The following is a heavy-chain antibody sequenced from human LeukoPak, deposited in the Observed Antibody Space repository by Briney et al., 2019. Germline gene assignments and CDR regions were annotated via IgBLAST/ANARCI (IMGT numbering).Heavy chain of an antibody. CDR1: GYTFTSYD. J-gene: IGHJ4*02. CDR3: AREGNTMVRGVIIPYYFDY. D-gene: IGHD3-10*01. CDR2: MNPNSGNT. V-gene: IGHV1-8*03. Sequence: ASVKVSCKASGYTFTSYDINWVRQATGQGLEWMGWMNPNSGNTGYAQKFQGRVTITRNTSISTAYMELSSLRSEDTAVYYCAREGNTMVRGVIIPYYFDYWGQGTLVTVSS.